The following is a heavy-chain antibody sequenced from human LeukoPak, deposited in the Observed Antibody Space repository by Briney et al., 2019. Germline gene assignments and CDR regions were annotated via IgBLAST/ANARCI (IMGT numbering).Heavy chain of an antibody. J-gene: IGHJ4*02. Sequence: GASVKVSCKASGYAFTSYDINWVRQATGQGLEWMGWMNPNSGNTGYAQKFQGRVTMTRNTSISTAYMELSSLRSEDTAVYYCARAHPSGGGYYWEGYYFDYWGQGTLVTVSS. CDR2: MNPNSGNT. CDR3: ARAHPSGGGYYWEGYYFDY. V-gene: IGHV1-8*01. CDR1: GYAFTSYD. D-gene: IGHD3-22*01.